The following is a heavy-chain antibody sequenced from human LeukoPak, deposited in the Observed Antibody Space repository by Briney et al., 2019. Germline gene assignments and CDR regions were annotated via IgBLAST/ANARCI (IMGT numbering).Heavy chain of an antibody. J-gene: IGHJ6*02. CDR2: INQDGSEK. CDR1: GFTFSSYW. Sequence: GGSLRLSCAASGFTFSSYWMSWVRQAPGKGLEWVANINQDGSEKYYVDSVKGRYTISRDNAKNSLYLQMNSLRAEDTAVYYCARDLVVREVIIREYYGMDVWGQGTTVTVSS. CDR3: ARDLVVREVIIREYYGMDV. V-gene: IGHV3-7*04. D-gene: IGHD3-10*01.